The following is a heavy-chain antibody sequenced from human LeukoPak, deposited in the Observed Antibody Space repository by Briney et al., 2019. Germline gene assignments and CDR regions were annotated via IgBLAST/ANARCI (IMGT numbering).Heavy chain of an antibody. CDR1: GFTFSSYW. V-gene: IGHV3-33*08. D-gene: IGHD6-19*01. CDR3: ARGDSSGWATHFDY. CDR2: IWYDGSNK. Sequence: GGSLRLSCAASGFTFSSYWMSWVRQAPGKGLEWVAVIWYDGSNKYYADSVKGRFTISRDNSKNTLYLQMNSLRAEDTAVYYCARGDSSGWATHFDYWGQGTLVTVSS. J-gene: IGHJ4*02.